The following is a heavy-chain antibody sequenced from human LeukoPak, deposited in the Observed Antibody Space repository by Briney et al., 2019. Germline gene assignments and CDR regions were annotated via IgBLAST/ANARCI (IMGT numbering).Heavy chain of an antibody. J-gene: IGHJ4*02. Sequence: ASVKVSCKVSGYTLTELSMHWVRQAPGKGLEWLGGFDPEDGETIYAQKFQGRVTMTEDTSTDTAYMELSSLRSEDTAVYYCGVGSSSWYYFDYWGQGTLVTVSS. D-gene: IGHD6-13*01. CDR2: FDPEDGET. CDR3: GVGSSSWYYFDY. V-gene: IGHV1-24*01. CDR1: GYTLTELS.